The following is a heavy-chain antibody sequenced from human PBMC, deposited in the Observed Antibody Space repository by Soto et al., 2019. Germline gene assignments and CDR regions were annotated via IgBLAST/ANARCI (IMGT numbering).Heavy chain of an antibody. D-gene: IGHD3-10*01. Sequence: GGSLRLSCAASGFTFSSYAMSWVRQAPGKGLEWVSVISGSGDSTYYADSVKGRFTISRDNSKNTLYLQMNSLRAEDTAVYYCAKRSSGSYFDYWGQGTLVTVSS. CDR1: GFTFSSYA. J-gene: IGHJ4*02. CDR3: AKRSSGSYFDY. CDR2: ISGSGDST. V-gene: IGHV3-23*01.